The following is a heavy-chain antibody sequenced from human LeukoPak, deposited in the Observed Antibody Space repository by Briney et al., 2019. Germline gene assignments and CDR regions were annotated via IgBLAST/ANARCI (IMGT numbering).Heavy chain of an antibody. CDR1: GFSLTTRGVG. Sequence: SGPTLVKPTQTLTLTRAFSGFSLTTRGVGVGWIRQPPGKALEWLALIYWDDDKRYSPSLKSRLTITKDTSKKQVVLTMTNLDPVDTATYYCARLAYYDNSGSSRPFDIWGQGTMVTVSS. CDR2: IYWDDDK. J-gene: IGHJ3*02. V-gene: IGHV2-5*02. CDR3: ARLAYYDNSGSSRPFDI. D-gene: IGHD3-22*01.